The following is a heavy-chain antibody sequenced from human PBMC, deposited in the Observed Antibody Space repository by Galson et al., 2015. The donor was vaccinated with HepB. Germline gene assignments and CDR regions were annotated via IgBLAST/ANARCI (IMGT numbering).Heavy chain of an antibody. CDR1: GFAFSDYA. CDR3: ARARSPNGYYYMGV. CDR2: ISYTENNQ. Sequence: SLRLSCAASGFAFSDYAMHWVRQAPGKGLEWVGVISYTENNQFYADSVKGRFTLSRDNSKSTVYRQMDSLRPEDTAVYYCARARSPNGYYYMGVWGKGTAVTVS. J-gene: IGHJ6*03. V-gene: IGHV3-30*14. D-gene: IGHD4-17*01.